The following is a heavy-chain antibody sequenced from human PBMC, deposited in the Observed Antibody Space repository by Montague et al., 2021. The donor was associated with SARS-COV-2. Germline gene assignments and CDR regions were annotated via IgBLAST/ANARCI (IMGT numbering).Heavy chain of an antibody. CDR1: GGPITNNIDY. CDR2: IYYTGNT. D-gene: IGHD3-22*01. J-gene: IGHJ3*01. V-gene: IGHV4-39*02. Sequence: SETRSLTCTVSGGPITNNIDYWAWIRQPPGKGLEWIGSIYYTGNTYYNPSLKSRVTISVVTSKNHFTLKLSSVTAAETAVYYCARLKRYFDSSGSPSAFDFWGQGTKVTVSS. CDR3: ARLKRYFDSSGSPSAFDF.